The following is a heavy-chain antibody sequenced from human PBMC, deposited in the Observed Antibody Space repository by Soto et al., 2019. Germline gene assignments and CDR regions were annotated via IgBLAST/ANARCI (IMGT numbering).Heavy chain of an antibody. CDR3: ARDQEWTPKGHYFDY. V-gene: IGHV4-31*03. D-gene: IGHD3-3*01. CDR1: GGSISSGGYY. J-gene: IGHJ4*02. Sequence: SETLSLTCTVSGGSISSGGYYWSWIRQHPGKGLEWIGYVYYSGSTYYNPSLKSRVTISVDTSKNQFSLKLSSVTAADTAVYYCARDQEWTPKGHYFDYWGQGTLVTVSS. CDR2: VYYSGST.